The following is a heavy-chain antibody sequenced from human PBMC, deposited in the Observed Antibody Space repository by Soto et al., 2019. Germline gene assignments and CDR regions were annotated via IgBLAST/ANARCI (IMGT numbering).Heavy chain of an antibody. CDR2: ISGRGTYI. V-gene: IGHV3-21*06. J-gene: IGHJ5*02. Sequence: EVQLVESGGGLVKPGGSLRLSCAASEFTFNTYSMNWVRQAPGKGLEWVSSISGRGTYIYYADSAKGRFTISRDNDKNSLDLQMNSLRAEDTAVYYCARSGSSHASWFDPWGQGTLVTVSS. CDR1: EFTFNTYS. CDR3: ARSGSSHASWFDP. D-gene: IGHD6-13*01.